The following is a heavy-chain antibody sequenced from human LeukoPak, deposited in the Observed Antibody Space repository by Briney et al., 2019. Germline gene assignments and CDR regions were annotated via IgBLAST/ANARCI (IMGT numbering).Heavy chain of an antibody. Sequence: SETLSLTCTVSGGSISNYYWTWIRQPAGKGLEWIGRIYTSGGTNYNPSLKSRVTMSVDTSTNQFSPKLSSVTAADTAMYYCARAAEYSSGWYLFDFWGQGILVTVSA. CDR3: ARAAEYSSGWYLFDF. V-gene: IGHV4-4*07. D-gene: IGHD6-19*01. J-gene: IGHJ4*02. CDR1: GGSISNYY. CDR2: IYTSGGT.